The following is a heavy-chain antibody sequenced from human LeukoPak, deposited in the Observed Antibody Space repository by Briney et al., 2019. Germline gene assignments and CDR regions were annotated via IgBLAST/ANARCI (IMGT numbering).Heavy chain of an antibody. CDR1: AFTFSSYA. CDR2: ISGGGGST. V-gene: IGHV3-23*01. CDR3: AKDIVIGWFGELSSYYFDY. J-gene: IGHJ4*02. Sequence: SLRLSCAAAAFTFSSYAMSCVRQAPGEWREWVSAISGGGGSTYYADSVKGRFTISRDNSKNTLYLQMNSLRAEDTAVYYCAKDIVIGWFGELSSYYFDYWGQGTLVTVSS. D-gene: IGHD3-10*01.